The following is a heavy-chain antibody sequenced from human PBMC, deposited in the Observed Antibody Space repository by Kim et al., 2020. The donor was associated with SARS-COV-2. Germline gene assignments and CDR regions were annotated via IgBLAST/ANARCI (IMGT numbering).Heavy chain of an antibody. CDR1: GFILSNYA. CDR2: ISYDCNYE. CDR3: AKVDWGGTSYYSGLDV. J-gene: IGHJ6*02. Sequence: GGSLRLSCAASGFILSNYAMHWVRQAPGKGLEWVAVISYDCNYEDYVDSVKGRFTISRDSSKNSLSLQMNSLRVDDTAVYYCAKVDWGGTSYYSGLDVWGQGTTVTVSS. D-gene: IGHD7-27*01. V-gene: IGHV3-30*18.